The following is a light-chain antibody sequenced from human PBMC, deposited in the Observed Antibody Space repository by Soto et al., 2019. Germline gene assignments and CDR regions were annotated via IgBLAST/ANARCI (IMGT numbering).Light chain of an antibody. CDR3: QQSYNTPRT. V-gene: IGKV1-39*01. CDR2: AAS. J-gene: IGKJ1*01. CDR1: QSISNY. Sequence: DIQMTQSPSSLSASVGDRVTITCRASQSISNYLNWYQQKPGKAPKLLMFAASSLQSGVPSRFSGGGSGTDFTLTISSLQPEDFATYYCQQSYNTPRTFGQGTKVEIK.